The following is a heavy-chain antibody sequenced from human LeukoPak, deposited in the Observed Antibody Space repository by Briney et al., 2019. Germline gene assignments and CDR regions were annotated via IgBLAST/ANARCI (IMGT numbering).Heavy chain of an antibody. D-gene: IGHD6-19*01. CDR2: INPSGGST. CDR1: GYIFTSYY. Sequence: ASVKVSCKASGYIFTSYYMHWVRQAPGQGLEWMGVINPSGGSTTYAQKFQGRVTMTRYTSTSTLYMELSSLRSEYTAVYYCARDRAVAGFRFDYWGQGTLVTVSS. V-gene: IGHV1-46*01. J-gene: IGHJ4*02. CDR3: ARDRAVAGFRFDY.